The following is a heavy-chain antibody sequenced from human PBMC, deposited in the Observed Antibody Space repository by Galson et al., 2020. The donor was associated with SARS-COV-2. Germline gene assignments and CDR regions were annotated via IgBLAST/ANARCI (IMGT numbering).Heavy chain of an antibody. D-gene: IGHD3-16*01. V-gene: IGHV3-73*01. CDR3: TSYDSNRNWYFDL. CDR1: GFTFSGSA. CDR2: IRSNYAT. Sequence: GGSMRLSCAASGFTFSGSAMHWVRQASGNGLEWVGRIRSNYATAYGASVKGRFTISRDDSKNMAYLQMNSLKTEDTAVYYCTSYDSNRNWYFDLWGRGTLVTVSS. J-gene: IGHJ2*01.